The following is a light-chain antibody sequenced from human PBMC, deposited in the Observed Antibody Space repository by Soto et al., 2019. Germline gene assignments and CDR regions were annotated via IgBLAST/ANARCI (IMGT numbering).Light chain of an antibody. CDR3: QVWDGDSDHYV. CDR1: NIDNKR. Sequence: SYELTQAPSVSVAPGKTARITCGGNNIDNKRVHWYQQKAGQAPVLVIYYDSDRPSGIPERISGSKSGKTATLTISRVEAGDEADYYCQVWDGDSDHYVFGTGTKVTVL. V-gene: IGLV3-21*04. CDR2: YDS. J-gene: IGLJ1*01.